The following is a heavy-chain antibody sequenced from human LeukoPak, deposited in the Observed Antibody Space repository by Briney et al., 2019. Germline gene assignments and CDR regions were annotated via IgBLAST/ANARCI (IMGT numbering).Heavy chain of an antibody. J-gene: IGHJ4*02. D-gene: IGHD3-10*01. CDR3: ASSYALTYYYGSDHPKNGGSFDY. CDR2: ISYDGSIK. Sequence: GGSLRLSCAASGYTFSSYAMHWVRQAPGKGLEWVAVISYDGSIKYYADSVKGRFTISRDKSKNTLYLQMNSLRAEDTAVYYCASSYALTYYYGSDHPKNGGSFDYWGQGTLVTVSS. CDR1: GYTFSSYA. V-gene: IGHV3-30-3*01.